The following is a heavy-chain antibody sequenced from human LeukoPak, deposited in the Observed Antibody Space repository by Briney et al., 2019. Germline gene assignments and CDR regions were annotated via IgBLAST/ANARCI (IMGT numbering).Heavy chain of an antibody. CDR2: IRYDGSNK. Sequence: GGPLRLSCAVSGFTFSSYGIHGVRQAPGKALEGVAFIRYDGSNKFHADSVKGRFTISRDNSKNTLYLQMNSLRAEDTAVYYCAKDTGVAAAGSAFDIWGQGTMVTVSS. V-gene: IGHV3-30*02. D-gene: IGHD6-13*01. CDR3: AKDTGVAAAGSAFDI. J-gene: IGHJ3*02. CDR1: GFTFSSYG.